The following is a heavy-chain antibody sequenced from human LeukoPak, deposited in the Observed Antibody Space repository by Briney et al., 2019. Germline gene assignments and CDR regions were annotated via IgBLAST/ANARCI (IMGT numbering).Heavy chain of an antibody. CDR3: ARAYHSSWYLNWFDP. V-gene: IGHV4-38-2*01. CDR2: IYHSGNT. CDR1: GYSISSGYY. J-gene: IGHJ5*02. Sequence: PSETLSLTCAVSGYSISSGYYWGWIRQPPRKGLEWIGSIYHSGNTYYNPSLKSRVTISVDTSKNEFSLKLSSVTAADTAVYYCARAYHSSWYLNWFDPWGQGTLVTVSS. D-gene: IGHD6-13*01.